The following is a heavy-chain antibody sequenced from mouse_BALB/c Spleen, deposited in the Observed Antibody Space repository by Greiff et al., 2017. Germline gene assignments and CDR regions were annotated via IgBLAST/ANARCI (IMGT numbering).Heavy chain of an antibody. J-gene: IGHJ4*01. D-gene: IGHD2-1*01. CDR1: GYAFSSSW. CDR3: ALIYYGNYNY. CDR2: IYPGDGDT. V-gene: IGHV1-82*01. Sequence: VKLMESGPELVKPGASVKISCKASGYAFSSSWMNWVKQRPGQGLEWIGRIYPGDGDTNYNGKFKGKATLTADKSSSTAYMQLSSLTSVDSAVYFCALIYYGNYNYWGQGTSVTVSS.